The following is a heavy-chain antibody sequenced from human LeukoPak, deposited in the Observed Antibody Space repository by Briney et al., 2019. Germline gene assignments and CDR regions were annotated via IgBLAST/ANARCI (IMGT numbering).Heavy chain of an antibody. D-gene: IGHD3-22*01. CDR3: ARRAAYYDSSLEGSAFDI. V-gene: IGHV4-61*08. Sequence: SETLSLTCTVSGGSISSGGYYWSWIRQPPGKGLEWIGYIYYSGSTNYNPSLKSRVTISVDTSKNQFSLKLSSVTAADTAVYYCARRAAYYDSSLEGSAFDIWGQGTMVTVSS. J-gene: IGHJ3*02. CDR2: IYYSGST. CDR1: GGSISSGGYY.